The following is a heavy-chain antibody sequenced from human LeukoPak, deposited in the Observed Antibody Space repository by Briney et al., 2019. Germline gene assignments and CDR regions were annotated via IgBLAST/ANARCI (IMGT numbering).Heavy chain of an antibody. CDR3: ARAVVPAAMARPHYYYYMDV. Sequence: GASVNVSCKASGGTFSSYAISWVRQAPGQGLEWMGGIIPIFGTANYAQKFQGRVTITADESTSTAYMELSSLRSEDTAVYYCARAVVPAAMARPHYYYYMDVWGKGTTVTVSS. CDR2: IIPIFGTA. D-gene: IGHD2-2*01. CDR1: GGTFSSYA. J-gene: IGHJ6*03. V-gene: IGHV1-69*13.